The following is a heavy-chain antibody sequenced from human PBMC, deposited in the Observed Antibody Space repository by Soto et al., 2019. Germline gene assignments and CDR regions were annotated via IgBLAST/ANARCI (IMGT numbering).Heavy chain of an antibody. V-gene: IGHV3-33*01. CDR3: ARATYYDFWSGYYSVGRLKDYYYYYMDV. Sequence: GGSLRLSCAASGFTFSSYGMHWVRQAPGKGLEWVAVIWYDGSNKYYADSVKGRFTISRDNSKNTLYLQMNSLRAEDTAVYYCARATYYDFWSGYYSVGRLKDYYYYYMDVWGKGTTVTVSS. D-gene: IGHD3-3*01. CDR2: IWYDGSNK. J-gene: IGHJ6*03. CDR1: GFTFSSYG.